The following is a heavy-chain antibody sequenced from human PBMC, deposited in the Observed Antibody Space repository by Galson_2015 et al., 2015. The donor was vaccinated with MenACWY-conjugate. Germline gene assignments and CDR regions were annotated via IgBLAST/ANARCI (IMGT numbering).Heavy chain of an antibody. V-gene: IGHV5-10-1*01. CDR3: ARIVGASHFFDY. J-gene: IGHJ4*02. D-gene: IGHD1-26*01. CDR2: PSDSEV. Sequence: PSDSEVNYSPSFPGHLTISADKSISTAYLQWSSLKASDTAMYYCARIVGASHFFDYWGQGSLVAVSS.